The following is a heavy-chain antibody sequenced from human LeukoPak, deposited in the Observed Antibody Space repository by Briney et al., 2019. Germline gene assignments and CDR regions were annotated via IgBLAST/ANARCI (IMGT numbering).Heavy chain of an antibody. CDR3: AKDGGVWFGESNDY. D-gene: IGHD3-10*01. V-gene: IGHV3-23*01. Sequence: GGSLRLSCAASGFAFSSYGMSWVRQAPGKGLEWVSAISGSGGSTYYADSVKGRFTISRDNFKNTLYLQMNSLRAEDTAVYYCAKDGGVWFGESNDYWGQGTLVTVSS. CDR1: GFAFSSYG. J-gene: IGHJ4*02. CDR2: ISGSGGST.